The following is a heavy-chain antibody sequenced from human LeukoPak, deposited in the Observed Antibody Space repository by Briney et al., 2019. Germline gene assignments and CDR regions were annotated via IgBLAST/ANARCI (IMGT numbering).Heavy chain of an antibody. CDR2: IYYSGST. J-gene: IGHJ4*02. CDR1: GGSISSYY. D-gene: IGHD3-16*01. CDR3: ARGDYYFDY. V-gene: IGHV4-59*08. Sequence: PSETLSLTCTASGGSISSYYWSWIRQPPGKGLEWIGYIYYSGSTNYNPSLKSRVTISVDTSKNQFSLKLSSVTAADTAVYYCARGDYYFDYWGQGTLVTVSS.